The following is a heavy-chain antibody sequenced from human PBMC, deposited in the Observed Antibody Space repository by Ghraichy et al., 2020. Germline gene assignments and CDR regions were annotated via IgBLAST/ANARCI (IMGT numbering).Heavy chain of an antibody. D-gene: IGHD3-22*01. CDR2: ISAYNGNT. CDR3: ARDRSSYYDSSGCHDY. CDR1: GYTFTSYG. V-gene: IGHV1-18*01. Sequence: ASVKVSCKASGYTFTSYGISWVRQAPGQGLEWMGWISAYNGNTNYAQKLQGRVTMTTDTSTSTAYMELRSLRSDDTAVYYCARDRSSYYDSSGCHDYWGQGTLVIVSS. J-gene: IGHJ4*02.